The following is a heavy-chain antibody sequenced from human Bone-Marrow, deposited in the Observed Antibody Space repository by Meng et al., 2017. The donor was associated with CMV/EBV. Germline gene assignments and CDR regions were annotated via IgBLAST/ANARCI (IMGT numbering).Heavy chain of an antibody. CDR1: GFSFSDYY. CDR3: ARDFRSGWYYYGRDV. CDR2: ITTGDPRR. Sequence: GGSLRLSCAASGFSFSDYYMSWIRQAPGKGLEWISHITTGDPRRYYADSVRGRFTISRDNSRKSLYLQMNSLRAEDTAVYYCARDFRSGWYYYGRDVWGQGNTVTVYS. J-gene: IGHJ6*02. D-gene: IGHD6-19*01. V-gene: IGHV3-11*04.